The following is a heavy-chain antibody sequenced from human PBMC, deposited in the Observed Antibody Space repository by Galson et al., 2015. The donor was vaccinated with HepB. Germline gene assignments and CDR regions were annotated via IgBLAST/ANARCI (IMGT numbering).Heavy chain of an antibody. CDR3: ARDGVVPPYNWFDP. J-gene: IGHJ5*02. CDR2: IYYSGST. V-gene: IGHV4-39*07. D-gene: IGHD2-2*01. CDR1: GGSISSSSYY. Sequence: TLSLTCTVSGGSISSSSYYWGWIRQPPGKGLEWIGSIYYSGSTYYNPSLKSRVTISVDTSKNQFSLKLSSVTAADTAVYYCARDGVVPPYNWFDPWGQGTLVTVSS.